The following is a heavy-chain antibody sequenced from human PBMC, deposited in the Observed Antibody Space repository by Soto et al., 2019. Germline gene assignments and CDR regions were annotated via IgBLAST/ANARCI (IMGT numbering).Heavy chain of an antibody. V-gene: IGHV4-59*12. CDR1: GGSISNYY. Sequence: SETLSLTCIVSGGSISNYYWSWIRQPPGKGLEWIGYIYYSGSTNYNPSLTSRVTISVDTSKNQFSLKLSSVTAADTAVYYCARDKITGLFDYWGQGTLVTVSS. CDR2: IYYSGST. D-gene: IGHD2-8*02. CDR3: ARDKITGLFDY. J-gene: IGHJ4*02.